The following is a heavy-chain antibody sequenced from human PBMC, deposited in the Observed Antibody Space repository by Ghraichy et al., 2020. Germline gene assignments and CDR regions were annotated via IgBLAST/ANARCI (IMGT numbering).Heavy chain of an antibody. CDR3: ARDIKSSSWSYYYYAMDV. CDR1: RLTFSGYS. J-gene: IGHJ6*02. V-gene: IGHV3-30-3*01. CDR2: ISYDGISK. D-gene: IGHD6-13*01. Sequence: LSLTCAASRLTFSGYSMHWVRQAPGKGLEWVAVISYDGISKYYADSVKGRFTISRDNSKNTLLLQMNSLRAEDTAVYYCARDIKSSSWSYYYYAMDVWGQGTTVTVSS.